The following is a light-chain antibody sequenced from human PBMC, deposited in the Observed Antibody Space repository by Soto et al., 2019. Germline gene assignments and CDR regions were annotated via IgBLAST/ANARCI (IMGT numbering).Light chain of an antibody. V-gene: IGKV3-15*01. CDR3: QQSYNTPWT. CDR2: GVS. J-gene: IGKJ5*01. CDR1: QSVSSN. Sequence: EIVITHSPTALSGTRGERGGLCCRASQSVSSNLAWYQQKPGQAPRLLIYGVSTRATGIPARFSGSGSGTEFTLTISSLQPEDFATYSCQQSYNTPWTFGQGTRLEIK.